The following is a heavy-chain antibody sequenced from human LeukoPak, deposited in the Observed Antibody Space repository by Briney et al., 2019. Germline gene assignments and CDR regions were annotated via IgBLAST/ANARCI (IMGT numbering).Heavy chain of an antibody. V-gene: IGHV3-21*01. J-gene: IGHJ4*02. D-gene: IGHD3-22*01. CDR1: GFTFSSYS. Sequence: GGSLRLSCAASGFTFSSYSMNWVRQATGKGLEWVSSISSSSSYIYYADSVKGRFTISRDNAKNSLYLQMNSLRAEDTAVYYCARDRTSGRDYYDSSGFYYFDYWGQGTLVTVSS. CDR2: ISSSSSYI. CDR3: ARDRTSGRDYYDSSGFYYFDY.